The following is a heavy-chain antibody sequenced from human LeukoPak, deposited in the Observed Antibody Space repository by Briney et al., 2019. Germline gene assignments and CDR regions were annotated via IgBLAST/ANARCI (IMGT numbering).Heavy chain of an antibody. Sequence: GGSLRLSCAASGFTFSSYWMSWVRQAPGKGLEWVANIKQDGSEKYYVDSVKGRFTISRDNAKNSLYLQMNSLRAEDTALYYCAKDIGYDSSGPGFDYWGQGTLVTVSS. CDR3: AKDIGYDSSGPGFDY. D-gene: IGHD3-22*01. J-gene: IGHJ4*02. V-gene: IGHV3-7*03. CDR1: GFTFSSYW. CDR2: IKQDGSEK.